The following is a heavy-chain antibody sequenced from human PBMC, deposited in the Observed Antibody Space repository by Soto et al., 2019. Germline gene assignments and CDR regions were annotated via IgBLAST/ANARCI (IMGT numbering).Heavy chain of an antibody. V-gene: IGHV1-2*04. J-gene: IGHJ3*02. CDR3: ARDSGITTVRGADAFDI. CDR1: GYTFTGYY. CDR2: INPNSGGT. Sequence: ASVKVSCKASGYTFTGYYMHWVRQAPGQGLEWMGWINPNSGGTNYAQKFQGWVTMTRDTSISTAYMELSRLRSDDTAVYYCARDSGITTVRGADAFDIWGQGTMVTVSS. D-gene: IGHD3-10*01.